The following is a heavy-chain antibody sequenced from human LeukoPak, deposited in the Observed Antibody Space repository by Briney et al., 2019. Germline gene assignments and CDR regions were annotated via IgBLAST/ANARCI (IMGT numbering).Heavy chain of an antibody. Sequence: GGSLRLSCAASGLSFSSYDMVWVRQPPGEGLEWVSSISSSSSYIYYADSVKGRFTISRDNAKNSLYLQMNSLRAEDTAVYLCARDYGDLDYWGQGTLVTVSS. CDR2: ISSSSSYI. D-gene: IGHD2-21*02. CDR1: GLSFSSYD. J-gene: IGHJ4*02. V-gene: IGHV3-21*01. CDR3: ARDYGDLDY.